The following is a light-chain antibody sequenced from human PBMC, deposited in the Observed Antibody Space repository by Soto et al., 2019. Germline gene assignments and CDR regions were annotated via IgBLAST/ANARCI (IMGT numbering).Light chain of an antibody. CDR3: QQYHSWK. V-gene: IGKV1-8*01. CDR2: AAS. Sequence: SPSSLSASTGDRVTITCRASQGISSYLAWYQQKPGKAPKLLIYAASTLQSGVPSRFSGSGSGTEFTLTISSLQPDDFATYYCQQYHSWKFGQGTKVDIK. CDR1: QGISSY. J-gene: IGKJ1*01.